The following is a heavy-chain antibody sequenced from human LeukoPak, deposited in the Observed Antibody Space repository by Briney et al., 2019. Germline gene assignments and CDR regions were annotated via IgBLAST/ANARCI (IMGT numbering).Heavy chain of an antibody. V-gene: IGHV4-38-2*01. J-gene: IGHJ4*02. Sequence: SETLSLTCAVSGYSFTSGYYWGWIRQPPGKGLEWIGSIYHSGSTYYNPSLKSRVTISVDTSKNQFSLKLSSVTAADTAVYYCARPQPGGSGSYYFDYWGQGTLVTVSS. CDR2: IYHSGST. D-gene: IGHD1-26*01. CDR1: GYSFTSGYY. CDR3: ARPQPGGSGSYYFDY.